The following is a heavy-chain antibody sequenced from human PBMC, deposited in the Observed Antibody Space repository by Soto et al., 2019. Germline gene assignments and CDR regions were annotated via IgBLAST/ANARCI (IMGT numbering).Heavy chain of an antibody. CDR1: GFSFSTYS. CDR2: ISSRSYTI. Sequence: EVQLVEAGGGLGQPGGSLRLSCAASGFSFSTYSMNWVRQAPGEGLEWVSYISSRSYTIYYVDSVKGRFTISRDNAKNSLYLQMNSLRDEDTAVYYCARGGSSSDNGMDVWGQGTTVTVSS. D-gene: IGHD6-6*01. J-gene: IGHJ6*02. CDR3: ARGGSSSDNGMDV. V-gene: IGHV3-48*02.